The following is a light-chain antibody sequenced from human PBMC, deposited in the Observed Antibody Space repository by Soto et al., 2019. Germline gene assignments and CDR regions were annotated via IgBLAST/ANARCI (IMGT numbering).Light chain of an antibody. V-gene: IGKV3-20*01. Sequence: EIVLTQSPGPLSLSPGERVTLSCRASQSVSSNSLAWYLQKPGQAPRLLIYGASSRATGIPDRFSGSGSGTDFTLTISRLEPEDFAVYYCQQYGSSPPNTFGQGTKLEIK. CDR3: QQYGSSPPNT. CDR2: GAS. J-gene: IGKJ2*01. CDR1: QSVSSNS.